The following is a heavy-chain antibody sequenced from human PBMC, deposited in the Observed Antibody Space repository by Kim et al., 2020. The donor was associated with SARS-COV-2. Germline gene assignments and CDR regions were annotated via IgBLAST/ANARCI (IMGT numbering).Heavy chain of an antibody. V-gene: IGHV3-30*18. CDR3: VKEAACSTLLVDYYFDS. D-gene: IGHD2-2*01. Sequence: GGSLRLSCVASGFTFSNYGMHWVRQAPGKGLEWVGIVSYEGRNTFYAGSVKGRFTISRDDSKNTLYLQMNSLRTEDTAVYYCVKEAACSTLLVDYYFDSWGQGTVVTVSS. CDR2: VSYEGRNT. CDR1: GFTFSNYG. J-gene: IGHJ4*02.